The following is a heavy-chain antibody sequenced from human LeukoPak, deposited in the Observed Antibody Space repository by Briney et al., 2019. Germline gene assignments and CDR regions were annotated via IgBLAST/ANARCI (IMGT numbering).Heavy chain of an antibody. J-gene: IGHJ4*02. CDR3: ARDPGVVAFHYFDF. V-gene: IGHV3-23*01. Sequence: GGSLRLSCAASGFTFSSHAMAWVRQAPGKGLEWVSAIGGLGSSTYYGDSVKGRFTISRDNSKNTVYLQMDSLRVEDTAVYYCARDPGVVAFHYFDFWGQGTLVTVSS. CDR1: GFTFSSHA. CDR2: IGGLGSST. D-gene: IGHD3-3*01.